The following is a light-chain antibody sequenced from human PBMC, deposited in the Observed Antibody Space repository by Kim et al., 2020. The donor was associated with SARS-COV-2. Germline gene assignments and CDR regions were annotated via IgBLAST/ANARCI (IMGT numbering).Light chain of an antibody. Sequence: GQSVTISCPGTSSDVGGYNYVSWYQQHPGKAPKRMIYEVSERPSGVPDRFSGSKSGNTASLTVSGLQAEDEADYYCASYADTNKWVFGGGTQLTVL. CDR2: EVS. V-gene: IGLV2-8*01. CDR1: SSDVGGYNY. CDR3: ASYADTNKWV. J-gene: IGLJ3*02.